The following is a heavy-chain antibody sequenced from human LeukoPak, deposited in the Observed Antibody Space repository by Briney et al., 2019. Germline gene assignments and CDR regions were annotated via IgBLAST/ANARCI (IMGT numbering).Heavy chain of an antibody. Sequence: ASVKVSCKASGFTFTSSAMQWVRQARGQRLEWIGWIVVGSGNTNYAQKFQERVTITRDMSTSTAYMELSSLRSEDTAVYYCAADRMGYSSSSKTYYYYYMDVWGKGTTVTISS. CDR2: IVVGSGNT. D-gene: IGHD6-13*01. CDR1: GFTFTSSA. V-gene: IGHV1-58*02. J-gene: IGHJ6*03. CDR3: AADRMGYSSSSKTYYYYYMDV.